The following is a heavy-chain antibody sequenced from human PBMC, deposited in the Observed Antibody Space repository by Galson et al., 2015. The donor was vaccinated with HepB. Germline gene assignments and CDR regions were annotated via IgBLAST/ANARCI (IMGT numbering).Heavy chain of an antibody. V-gene: IGHV3-23*01. J-gene: IGHJ4*02. Sequence: SLRLSCAASGFTFSSYAMSWVRQAPGKGLEWVSAISGSGGSTYYADSVKGRFTISRDNSKNTLYLQMNSLRAEDTAVYYCAKDLSIYGDLDYYFDYWGQGTLVTVSS. D-gene: IGHD4-17*01. CDR2: ISGSGGST. CDR1: GFTFSSYA. CDR3: AKDLSIYGDLDYYFDY.